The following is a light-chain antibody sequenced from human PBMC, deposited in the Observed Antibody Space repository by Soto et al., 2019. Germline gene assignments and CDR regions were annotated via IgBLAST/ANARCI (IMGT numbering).Light chain of an antibody. Sequence: DIQMTQSPSTLSASVGDRVTITCRASQSISSWLAWYQQKPGKAPNLLIYKASTLGSGVPSRFSGGGSGTQFPLTLSSLQSDDFSTYYCQQHSSSSPYSFGQGTKLEIK. J-gene: IGKJ2*03. CDR2: KAS. CDR3: QQHSSSSPYS. V-gene: IGKV1-5*03. CDR1: QSISSW.